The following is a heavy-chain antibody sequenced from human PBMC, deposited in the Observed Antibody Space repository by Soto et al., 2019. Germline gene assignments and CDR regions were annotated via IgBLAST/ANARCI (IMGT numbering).Heavy chain of an antibody. Sequence: PSETLFPTCAVYGEAFSGYFWGWVRQPPGKGLEWIGEINHSGSTNYSPSLKSRVTISVDTSKNQFSLKLSSVTAADTAVYYCARSGGYGDPPGYWGQGTLVTVS. V-gene: IGHV4-34*01. CDR2: INHSGST. CDR3: ARSGGYGDPPGY. D-gene: IGHD4-17*01. J-gene: IGHJ4*02. CDR1: GEAFSGYF.